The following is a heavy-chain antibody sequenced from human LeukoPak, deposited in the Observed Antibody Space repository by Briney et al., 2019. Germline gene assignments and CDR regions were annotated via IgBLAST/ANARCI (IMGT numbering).Heavy chain of an antibody. D-gene: IGHD6-19*01. V-gene: IGHV3-11*04. Sequence: GGSLRLSCAASGFTFSDYYMSWISQAPGKGLEWVSYISSSGSTIYYADSVKGRFTISRDNSKNTLYLQMNSLRAEDTAVYYCAKPAAGYSSGWYDGPYYFDYWGQGTLVTVSS. CDR2: ISSSGSTI. CDR3: AKPAAGYSSGWYDGPYYFDY. CDR1: GFTFSDYY. J-gene: IGHJ4*02.